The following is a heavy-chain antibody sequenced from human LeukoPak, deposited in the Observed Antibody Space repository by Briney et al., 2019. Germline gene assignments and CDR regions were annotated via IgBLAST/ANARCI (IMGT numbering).Heavy chain of an antibody. D-gene: IGHD3-22*01. CDR3: ATDPEGTTQYYDSSGERHDY. CDR2: INPNSGGT. V-gene: IGHV1-2*02. J-gene: IGHJ4*02. Sequence: ASVKVSCKASGYTSTGYYMHWVRQAPGQVLEWMGWINPNSGGTNYAQKFEGRVTMTRDTSISTAYMELSRLRSDDTAVYYCATDPEGTTQYYDSSGERHDYWGQGTLVTVSS. CDR1: GYTSTGYY.